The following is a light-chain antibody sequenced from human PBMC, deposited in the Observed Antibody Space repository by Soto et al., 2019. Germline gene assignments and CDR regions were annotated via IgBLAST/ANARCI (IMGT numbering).Light chain of an antibody. CDR1: SSDVGGYNY. J-gene: IGLJ1*01. CDR3: CSYADSYPFV. V-gene: IGLV2-8*01. Sequence: QSALTQPPSASGSPGQSVTISCTGTSSDVGGYNYVSWYQQHPGKAPKLMIYEVTKRPSGVPDRFSGSKSGNTASLTVSGLQAEDEADYYCCSYADSYPFVFGTGTKLTVL. CDR2: EVT.